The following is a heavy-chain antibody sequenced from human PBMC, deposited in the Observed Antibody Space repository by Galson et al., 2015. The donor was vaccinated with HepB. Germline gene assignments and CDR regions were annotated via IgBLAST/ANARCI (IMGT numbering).Heavy chain of an antibody. CDR3: ARVLHSAGDAFDI. V-gene: IGHV1-3*01. D-gene: IGHD2-15*01. CDR2: INAGDGNT. J-gene: IGHJ3*02. Sequence: SVKVSCKASGYSFINFVVNWVRQAPGQSLEWMGRINAGDGNTKYSQKFRGRVTITRDTSASTVYMELRSLRSDDTAVYYCARVLHSAGDAFDIWGQGTMVTVSS. CDR1: GYSFINFV.